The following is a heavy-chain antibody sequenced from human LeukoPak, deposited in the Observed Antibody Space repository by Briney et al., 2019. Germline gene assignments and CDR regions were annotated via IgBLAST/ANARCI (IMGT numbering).Heavy chain of an antibody. CDR2: ISSSSYI. CDR3: ARDQGGDGDNWFDP. Sequence: GGSLRLSCAASGFTFSSYSMNWVRQAPGKGLEWVSSISSSSYIYYADSVKGRFTISRDNAKNSLYLQMNSLRAEDTAVYYCARDQGGDGDNWFDPWGQGTLVTVSS. D-gene: IGHD2-21*02. V-gene: IGHV3-21*01. J-gene: IGHJ5*02. CDR1: GFTFSSYS.